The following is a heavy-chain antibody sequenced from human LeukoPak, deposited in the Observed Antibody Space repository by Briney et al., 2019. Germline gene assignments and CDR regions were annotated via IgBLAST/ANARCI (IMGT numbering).Heavy chain of an antibody. CDR2: ISTGGGGT. CDR3: AKYRYDFWSGYRNY. V-gene: IGHV3-23*01. Sequence: GGSLRLSCAASGFTFSSSAMSWVRQAPGKGLEWVSGISTGGGGTYYADSVKGRFTISRDNSKNTLYLQMNSLRAEDTAVYYCAKYRYDFWSGYRNYWGQGTLVTVSS. J-gene: IGHJ4*02. D-gene: IGHD3-3*01. CDR1: GFTFSSSA.